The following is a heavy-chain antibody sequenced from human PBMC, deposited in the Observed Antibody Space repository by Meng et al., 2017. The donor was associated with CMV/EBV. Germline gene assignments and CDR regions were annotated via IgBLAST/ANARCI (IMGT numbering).Heavy chain of an antibody. V-gene: IGHV1-46*01. Sequence: FTSYYMHWVRQAPGQGLEWMGIINPSGGSTSYAQKFQGRVTMTRDTSTSTVCMELSSLRSEDTAVYYCARESGIFGVVIISRSNWFDPWGQGTLVTVSS. D-gene: IGHD3-3*01. CDR3: ARESGIFGVVIISRSNWFDP. J-gene: IGHJ5*02. CDR1: FTSYY. CDR2: INPSGGST.